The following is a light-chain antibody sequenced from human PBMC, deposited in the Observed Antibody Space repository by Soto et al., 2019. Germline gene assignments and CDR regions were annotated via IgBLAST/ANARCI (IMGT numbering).Light chain of an antibody. CDR1: QSVSSSY. CDR3: QQYGSSPTWT. V-gene: IGKV3-20*01. Sequence: EIVLTQSPGTLSLSPGERATLSCRASQSVSSSYLAWYQQKPGQAPRLLIYGASSRATGIPDRFSGSGSGTDFTLTISRLEPEDFAVYYCQQYGSSPTWTFGKGTKVESK. J-gene: IGKJ1*01. CDR2: GAS.